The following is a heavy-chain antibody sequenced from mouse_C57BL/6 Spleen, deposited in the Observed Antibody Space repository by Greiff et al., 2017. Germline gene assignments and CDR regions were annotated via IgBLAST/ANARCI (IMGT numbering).Heavy chain of an antibody. J-gene: IGHJ2*01. V-gene: IGHV5-17*01. CDR1: GFTFSDYG. Sequence: EVQLVESGGGLVKPGGSLKLSCAASGFTFSDYGMHWVRQAPEKGLEWVAYISSGSSTIYYADTVKGRFTISRDNAKNTLFLQMTSLRSEDTAMYYCARIFSPYRELDYFDYWGQGTTLTVSS. CDR3: ARIFSPYRELDYFDY. CDR2: ISSGSSTI. D-gene: IGHD1-3*01.